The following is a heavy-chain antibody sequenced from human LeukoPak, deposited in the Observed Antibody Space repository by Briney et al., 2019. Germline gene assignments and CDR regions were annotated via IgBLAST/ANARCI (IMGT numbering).Heavy chain of an antibody. CDR2: ISAYNGNT. V-gene: IGHV1-18*01. CDR1: GYTFTSYG. D-gene: IGHD3-22*01. CDR3: ARGYNYYDSSGYHAPYFDY. Sequence: ASVKVSCKASGYTFTSYGISWVRQAPGQGLEWMGWISAYNGNTNYAQKLQGRVTMTTDTSTSTAYMELRSLRSDDTAVYYCARGYNYYDSSGYHAPYFDYWDQGTLVTVSS. J-gene: IGHJ4*02.